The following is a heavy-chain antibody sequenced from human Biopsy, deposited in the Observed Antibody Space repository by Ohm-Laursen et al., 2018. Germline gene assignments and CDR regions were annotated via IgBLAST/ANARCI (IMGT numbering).Heavy chain of an antibody. CDR2: INVYSNKK. Sequence: SLRLSCAASEFTFSGYSMNWVRQAPGRGLEWVSYINVYSNKKYYADSVKGRFIVSRDNDKNSLYLQMNSLRAEDTAVYHCARSPGRDLMDVWGQGTTVIVSS. V-gene: IGHV3-48*04. CDR1: EFTFSGYS. J-gene: IGHJ6*02. D-gene: IGHD1-14*01. CDR3: ARSPGRDLMDV.